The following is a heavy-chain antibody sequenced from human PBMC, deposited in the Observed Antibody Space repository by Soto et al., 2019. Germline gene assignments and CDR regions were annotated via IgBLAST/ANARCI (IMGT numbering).Heavy chain of an antibody. Sequence: GASVKVSCKASGYTFTSYGISWVRQAPGQGLEWMGWISAYNGNTNYAQKLQGRVTMTTDTSTSTAYMELRSLRSDDTAVYYCARDSYLPTRGYSGYDALVWLGDYYFVFWGQGTLVTVFS. V-gene: IGHV1-18*01. CDR2: ISAYNGNT. CDR1: GYTFTSYG. CDR3: ARDSYLPTRGYSGYDALVWLGDYYFVF. J-gene: IGHJ4*02. D-gene: IGHD5-12*01.